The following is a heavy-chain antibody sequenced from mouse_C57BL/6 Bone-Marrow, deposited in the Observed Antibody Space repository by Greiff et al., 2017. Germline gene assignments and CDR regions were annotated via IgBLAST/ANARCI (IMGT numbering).Heavy chain of an antibody. V-gene: IGHV1-59*01. CDR1: GYTFTSYW. J-gene: IGHJ2*01. D-gene: IGHD1-1*01. CDR2: IDPSDSYT. CDR3: ARSFVGSLDY. Sequence: QVQLQQSGAELVRPGTSVKLSCKASGYTFTSYWMHWVKQRPGQGLEWIGVIDPSDSYTNYNQKFKGKATLTVDTSSSTAYLQLSSLTSEDPAVYYCARSFVGSLDYWGQGTTLTVSS.